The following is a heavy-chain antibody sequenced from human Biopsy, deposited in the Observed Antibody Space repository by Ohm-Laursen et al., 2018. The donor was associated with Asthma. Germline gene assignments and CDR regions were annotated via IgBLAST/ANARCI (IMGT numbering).Heavy chain of an antibody. V-gene: IGHV4-31*03. CDR2: IYYSGST. D-gene: IGHD4-17*01. CDR1: GDSITSGGCC. Sequence: TLPLTCTVSGDSITSGGCCWNWIRQHPVKGLEWIGRIYYSGSTYYNPSLKSRVSISLDTSKNQFSLSLTSVTAADTAVYYCARTTYGHDGFDPWGQGTLVTVSS. CDR3: ARTTYGHDGFDP. J-gene: IGHJ5*02.